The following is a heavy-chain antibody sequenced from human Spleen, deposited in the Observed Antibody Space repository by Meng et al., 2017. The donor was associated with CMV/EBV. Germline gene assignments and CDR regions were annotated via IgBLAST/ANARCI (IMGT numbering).Heavy chain of an antibody. Sequence: KASGYTFTSYALCWVRQAPGQGLEWMGWINTNNAIHPYAQDFTERFVFSLDTSVSTTYLQISSLKAEDTAVYYCARVHSSGYYGPNDYWGQGTLVTVSS. J-gene: IGHJ4*02. V-gene: IGHV7-4-1*02. CDR3: ARVHSSGYYGPNDY. D-gene: IGHD3-22*01. CDR1: GYTFTSYA. CDR2: INTNNAIH.